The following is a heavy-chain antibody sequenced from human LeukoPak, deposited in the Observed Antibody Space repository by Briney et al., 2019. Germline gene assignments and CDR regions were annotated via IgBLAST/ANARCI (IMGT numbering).Heavy chain of an antibody. J-gene: IGHJ4*02. CDR2: IRYDGSNK. CDR3: AREWKVATTFDY. V-gene: IGHV3-30*02. CDR1: GFTFSSYG. Sequence: GGSLRLSCAASGFTFSSYGMHWVRQAPGKGLEWVAFIRYDGSNKYYADSVKGRFTISRDNSRNTLYLQMNSLRAEDTAVYYCAREWKVATTFDYWGQGTLVTVSS. D-gene: IGHD5-12*01.